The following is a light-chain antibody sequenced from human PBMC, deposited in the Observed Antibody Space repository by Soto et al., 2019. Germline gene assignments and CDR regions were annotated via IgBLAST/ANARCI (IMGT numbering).Light chain of an antibody. J-gene: IGLJ1*01. CDR3: QSYDSSLSAHYV. CDR1: SSNIGAGHD. Sequence: QSALTQPPSGSGAPGQRVTISCTGSSSNIGAGHDVHWYQQLPGSAPKLLIYGSRNRPSGVPDRFSGSRSGTSASLAITGLQAEDEADYYCQSYDSSLSAHYVFGTGTKVTVL. V-gene: IGLV1-40*01. CDR2: GSR.